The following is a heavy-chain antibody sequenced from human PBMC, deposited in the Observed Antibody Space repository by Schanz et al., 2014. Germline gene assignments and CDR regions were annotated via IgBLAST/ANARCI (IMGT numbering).Heavy chain of an antibody. Sequence: QVQLVESGGGVVQPGGSLRLSCEASGFTFSSYGMHLVRQAPGNGLEWVTFIRYDGSKKYYVDSVKGRFTISRDNSKNTLYLQMNSLRVEDTAVYYCAKGGSSLDDWGQGTLVTVSS. D-gene: IGHD3-16*01. CDR3: AKGGSSLDD. CDR2: IRYDGSKK. V-gene: IGHV3-30*02. CDR1: GFTFSSYG. J-gene: IGHJ4*02.